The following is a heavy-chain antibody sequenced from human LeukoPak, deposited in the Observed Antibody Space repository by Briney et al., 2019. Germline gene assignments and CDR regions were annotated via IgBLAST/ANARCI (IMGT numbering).Heavy chain of an antibody. Sequence: SVKVSCKASGGTFSSYAISWVRQAPGQGLEWMGGIIPIFGTANYAQKFQGRVTITADESTSTAYMELSSLRSEDTAVYYCARAAEQLVGVWAVYYHYYMDVWGKGTTVTVSS. CDR3: ARAAEQLVGVWAVYYHYYMDV. V-gene: IGHV1-69*13. J-gene: IGHJ6*03. CDR1: GGTFSSYA. CDR2: IIPIFGTA. D-gene: IGHD6-6*01.